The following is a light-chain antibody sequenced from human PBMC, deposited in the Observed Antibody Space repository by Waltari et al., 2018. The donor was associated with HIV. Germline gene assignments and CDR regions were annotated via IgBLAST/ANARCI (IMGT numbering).Light chain of an antibody. CDR2: AAS. Sequence: SYFLTQPPSLSVAPGPTARITCGRYTIARQIVHLYKLQPAQAPVLVLYAASHLPSGSPERFSGCNSGDLAALTINRVEGGDEADYFCQVWDIIIGHRRLVFGGGTKLTVL. CDR1: TIARQI. CDR3: QVWDIIIGHRRLV. V-gene: IGLV3-21*02. J-gene: IGLJ2*01.